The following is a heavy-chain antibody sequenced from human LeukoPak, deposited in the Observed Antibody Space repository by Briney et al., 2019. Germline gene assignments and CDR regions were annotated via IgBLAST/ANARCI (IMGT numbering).Heavy chain of an antibody. D-gene: IGHD3-3*01. V-gene: IGHV1-2*02. Sequence: ASVKVSCKASGYTFTGYYMHWVRQAPRQGLEWMGWINPNSGGTNYAQKFQGRVTMTRDTSISTAYMELSRLRSDDTAVYYCARVYQYYDFWSGYLPIFDYWGQGTLVTVSS. CDR3: ARVYQYYDFWSGYLPIFDY. J-gene: IGHJ4*02. CDR2: INPNSGGT. CDR1: GYTFTGYY.